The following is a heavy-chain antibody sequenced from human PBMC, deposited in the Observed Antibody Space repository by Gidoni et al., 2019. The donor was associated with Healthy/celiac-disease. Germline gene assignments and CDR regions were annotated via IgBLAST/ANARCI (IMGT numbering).Heavy chain of an antibody. D-gene: IGHD6-13*01. CDR1: GFTFSSYW. CDR3: ARDTRAAAGSDY. J-gene: IGHJ4*02. V-gene: IGHV3-7*01. Sequence: EVQLVESGGGLVQPGGSLRPSCAASGFTFSSYWLSWVRKAPGKGLGWVANIKQAGSEKYYVDSVKGRFTISRDNAKNSLYLQMNSLRAEDTAVYYCARDTRAAAGSDYWGQGTLVTVSS. CDR2: IKQAGSEK.